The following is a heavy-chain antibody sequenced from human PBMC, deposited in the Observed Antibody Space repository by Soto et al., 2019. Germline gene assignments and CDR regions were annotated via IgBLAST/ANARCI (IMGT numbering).Heavy chain of an antibody. CDR2: INQEGSEQ. CDR1: GFTFSHCW. V-gene: IGHV3-7*01. D-gene: IGHD6-19*01. J-gene: IGHJ4*02. Sequence: EEHLGESGGGLVQPGGSLRLSCETSGFTFSHCWMSWVRQAPGKGLEWVANINQEGSEQYYVDSVKGRFTVSRDNAKNSLYLEMNNLRADDTAMYYCTQAETGRYSCSGNSYGRDYWGQGILVTVSS. CDR3: TQAETGRYSCSGNSYGRDY.